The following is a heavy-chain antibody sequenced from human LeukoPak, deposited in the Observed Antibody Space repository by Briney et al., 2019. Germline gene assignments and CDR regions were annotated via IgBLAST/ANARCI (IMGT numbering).Heavy chain of an antibody. D-gene: IGHD1-26*01. CDR1: GGSISSSSYY. Sequence: KPSETLSLTCTVSGGSISSSSYYWGWIRQPPGKGLEWIGSIYYSGSTHYNPSLKSRVTVSVDTSKDQFSLRLTSVTAADTAVYYCASLLSGRYHYWGQGTLVTVSS. CDR2: IYYSGST. V-gene: IGHV4-39*01. CDR3: ASLLSGRYHY. J-gene: IGHJ4*02.